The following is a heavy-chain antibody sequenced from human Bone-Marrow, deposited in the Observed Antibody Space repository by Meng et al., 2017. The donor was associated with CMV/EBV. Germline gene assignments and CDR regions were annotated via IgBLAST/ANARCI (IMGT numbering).Heavy chain of an antibody. V-gene: IGHV1-8*01. D-gene: IGHD6-19*01. J-gene: IGHJ5*02. Sequence: ASVKVSCKASGYTFTTYDINWVRQATGQGLEWMGWMNPNSGNTGYAQKFQGRVTLTRVTSISTAYMELSSLTSDDTAVYYCARSRAVAGKAAPNWFDPWGQGTLVTVSS. CDR2: MNPNSGNT. CDR1: GYTFTTYD. CDR3: ARSRAVAGKAAPNWFDP.